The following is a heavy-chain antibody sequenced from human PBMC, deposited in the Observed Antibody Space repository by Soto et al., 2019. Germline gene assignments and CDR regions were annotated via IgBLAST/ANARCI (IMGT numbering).Heavy chain of an antibody. J-gene: IGHJ6*03. Sequence: GGSLRLSCAASGFTFSSYSMNWVRQAPGKGLEWVSYISSSSSTIYYADSVKGRFTISRDNAKNSLYLQMNSLRAEDTAVYYCARSPKRFLEWSKYYYYYMDVWGKGTTVTVSS. D-gene: IGHD3-3*01. CDR1: GFTFSSYS. V-gene: IGHV3-48*01. CDR3: ARSPKRFLEWSKYYYYYMDV. CDR2: ISSSSSTI.